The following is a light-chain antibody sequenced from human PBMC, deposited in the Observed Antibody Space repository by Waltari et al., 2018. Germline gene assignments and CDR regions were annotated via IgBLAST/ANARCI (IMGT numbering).Light chain of an antibody. Sequence: QSVLTQPPSASGAPGQRVAIPCSGSYSNIGSNVVNWYQQLPGKAPKLLIYRRDRRPSGVPVRFSGSKSDSSASLAIDGLHSEDEADYYWASWDDSLNGHWVFGGGTKVTVL. J-gene: IGLJ3*02. V-gene: IGLV1-44*01. CDR3: ASWDDSLNGHWV. CDR1: YSNIGSNV. CDR2: RRD.